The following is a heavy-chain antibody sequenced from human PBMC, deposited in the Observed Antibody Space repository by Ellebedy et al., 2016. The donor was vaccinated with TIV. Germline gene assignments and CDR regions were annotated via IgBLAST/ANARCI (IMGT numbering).Heavy chain of an antibody. CDR2: IIPIFGTA. J-gene: IGHJ4*02. D-gene: IGHD1-26*01. V-gene: IGHV1-69*05. Sequence: SVKVSCXASGGTFSSYAISWVRQAPGQGLEWMGGIIPIFGTANYAQKFQGRVTMTKDTSTDTAYMELSSLRSEDTAVYYCARGGGVVGAPYYFDYWGQGTLVTVSS. CDR3: ARGGGVVGAPYYFDY. CDR1: GGTFSSYA.